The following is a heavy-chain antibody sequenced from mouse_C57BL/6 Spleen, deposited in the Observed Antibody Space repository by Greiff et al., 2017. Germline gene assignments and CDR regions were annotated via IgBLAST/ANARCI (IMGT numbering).Heavy chain of an antibody. CDR2: GST. J-gene: IGHJ3*01. CDR3: ASLYYYGSSYRFAY. D-gene: IGHD1-1*01. Sequence: GSTNYNEKFKGKATFPADTSSNTAYMQLSSLTTEDSAIYYCASLYYYGSSYRFAYWGQGTLVTVSA. V-gene: IGHV1-9*01.